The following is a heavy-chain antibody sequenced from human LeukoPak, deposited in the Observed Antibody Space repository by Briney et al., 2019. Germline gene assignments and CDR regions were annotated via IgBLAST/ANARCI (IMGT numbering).Heavy chain of an antibody. CDR1: GYTFTSYG. D-gene: IGHD5-24*01. J-gene: IGHJ4*02. CDR2: ISAYNGNT. Sequence: GASVKVSCKASGYTFTSYGISWVRQAPGQGLEWMGWISAYNGNTNYAQKLQGRVTMTTDTSTSTAYMELRSLRSDDTAVYYCARPRRDGYNYRSFDYWGQGTLVTVSS. V-gene: IGHV1-18*01. CDR3: ARPRRDGYNYRSFDY.